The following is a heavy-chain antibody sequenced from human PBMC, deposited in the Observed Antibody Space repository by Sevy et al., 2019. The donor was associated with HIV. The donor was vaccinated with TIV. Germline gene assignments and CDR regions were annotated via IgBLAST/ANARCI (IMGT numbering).Heavy chain of an antibody. D-gene: IGHD6-13*01. Sequence: GGSLRLSXXASXFSXXXXXMTWIRQXXGKXXXXVSYIXXXGRYTNYADSVKGRFAISRDNAENSLYLQMSSLRAEDTAVYYCARVRXXAAXXXXXXWGQGTLVTVSS. CDR1: XFSXXXXX. V-gene: IGHV3-11*06. CDR3: ARVRXXAAXXXXXX. CDR2: IXXXGRYT. J-gene: IGHJ4*02.